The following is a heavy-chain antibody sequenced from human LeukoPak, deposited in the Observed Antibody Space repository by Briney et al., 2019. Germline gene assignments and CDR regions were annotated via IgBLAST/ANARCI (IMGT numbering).Heavy chain of an antibody. Sequence: PGGSLRLSCAASGFTFSSHWMSWVRQAPGKGLEWVANIKQDGSEKYYVDSVKGRFTISRDNAKNSLYLQMNSLRAEDTAVYYCARDVYGSFDYWGQGTLVTVSS. D-gene: IGHD2/OR15-2a*01. CDR3: ARDVYGSFDY. CDR2: IKQDGSEK. J-gene: IGHJ4*02. CDR1: GFTFSSHW. V-gene: IGHV3-7*03.